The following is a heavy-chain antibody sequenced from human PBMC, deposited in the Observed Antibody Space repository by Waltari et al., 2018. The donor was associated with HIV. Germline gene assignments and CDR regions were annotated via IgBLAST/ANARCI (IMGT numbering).Heavy chain of an antibody. Sequence: EVQLLESGGGLVQPGGSLRLSCAASGFTFSSYAMRWVRQAPGKGLEWVSAISGSGGSTYYADSVKGRFTISRDNSKNTLYLQMNSLRAEDTAVYYCAKDVRPGDYVGYWGQGTLVTVSS. CDR1: GFTFSSYA. D-gene: IGHD2-8*02. J-gene: IGHJ4*02. CDR2: ISGSGGST. V-gene: IGHV3-23*01. CDR3: AKDVRPGDYVGY.